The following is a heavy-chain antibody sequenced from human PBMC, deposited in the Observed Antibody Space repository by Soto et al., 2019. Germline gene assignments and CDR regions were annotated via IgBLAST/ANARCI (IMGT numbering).Heavy chain of an antibody. CDR1: GGSISSGGYS. CDR2: IFRSGST. J-gene: IGHJ3*02. Sequence: QLQLQESGSGLVKPSQTLSLTCAVSGGSISSGGYSWSWIRQPPGKGLEWLGFIFRSGSTYSNPSLKSRVTISLDRSKNHFSLSLNSVTAADTAVYYCARSEFGTFDIWGQGTMVTVSS. CDR3: ARSEFGTFDI. D-gene: IGHD3-10*01. V-gene: IGHV4-30-2*01.